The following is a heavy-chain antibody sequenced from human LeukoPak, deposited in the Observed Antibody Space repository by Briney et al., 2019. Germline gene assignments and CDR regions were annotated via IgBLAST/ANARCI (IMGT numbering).Heavy chain of an antibody. CDR1: GFTFDTYW. Sequence: PGGSLRLSCAASGFTFDTYWMSWVRQAPGKGLEWVASIKQDGSEIYYVDSVKGRFTIPRDNAKRSLYLHMSSLRAEDTAGYYCARINSGTYWGDAFDIWGQGTMVTVSS. D-gene: IGHD1-26*01. CDR3: ARINSGTYWGDAFDI. J-gene: IGHJ3*02. V-gene: IGHV3-7*03. CDR2: IKQDGSEI.